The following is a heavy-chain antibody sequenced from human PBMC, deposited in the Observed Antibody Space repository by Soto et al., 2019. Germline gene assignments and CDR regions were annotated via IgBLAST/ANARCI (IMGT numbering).Heavy chain of an antibody. CDR3: ARDLMITFGGVIVIPPGY. Sequence: QVQLVESGGGVVQPGRSLRLSCAASGFTFSSYGMHWVRQAPGKGLEWVAVIWYDGSNKYYADSVKGRFTISRDNSKNMLYLQMNSLRAEDTAVYYCARDLMITFGGVIVIPPGYWGQGTLVTVSS. J-gene: IGHJ4*02. D-gene: IGHD3-16*02. CDR2: IWYDGSNK. V-gene: IGHV3-33*01. CDR1: GFTFSSYG.